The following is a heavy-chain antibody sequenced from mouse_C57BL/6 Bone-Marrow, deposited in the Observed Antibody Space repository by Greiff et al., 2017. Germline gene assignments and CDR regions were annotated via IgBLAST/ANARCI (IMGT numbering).Heavy chain of an antibody. Sequence: QFQLQQSGPELVKPGASVKISCKASGYAFSSSWMNWVKPRPGKGLEWIGRIYPGDGDTSYNGKFKGKDTLTADKSSSTAYMELRSLTSEDSAVYFCARGWLLPDYWGQGTTLTVSS. J-gene: IGHJ2*01. CDR3: ARGWLLPDY. CDR1: GYAFSSSW. CDR2: IYPGDGDT. D-gene: IGHD2-3*01. V-gene: IGHV1-82*01.